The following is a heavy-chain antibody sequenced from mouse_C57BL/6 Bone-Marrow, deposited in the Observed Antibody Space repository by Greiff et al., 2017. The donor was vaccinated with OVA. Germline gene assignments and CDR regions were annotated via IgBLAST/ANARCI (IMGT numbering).Heavy chain of an antibody. D-gene: IGHD2-3*01. V-gene: IGHV1-19*01. CDR3: ARWDGSWFAY. J-gene: IGHJ3*01. Sequence: EVQLQQSGPVLVKPGASVKMSCKASGYTFTDYYMNWVKQSHGKSLEWIGVINPYNGGTSYNQKFKGKATLTVDKSSSTAYMELNSLTSEDSAVYYCARWDGSWFAYWGQGTLVTVSA. CDR1: GYTFTDYY. CDR2: INPYNGGT.